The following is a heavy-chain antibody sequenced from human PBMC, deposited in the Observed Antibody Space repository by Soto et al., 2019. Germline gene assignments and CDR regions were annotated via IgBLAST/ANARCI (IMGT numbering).Heavy chain of an antibody. J-gene: IGHJ6*02. D-gene: IGHD3-22*01. Sequence: SETLSLTCTVSGGSISSSSYYWGWICQPPGKGLEWIGSIYYSGSTYYNPSLKSRVTISVDTSKNQFSLKLSSVTAADTAVYYCARTSYSDSSGYYGMDVWRQGTTVTVSS. CDR2: IYYSGST. CDR3: ARTSYSDSSGYYGMDV. CDR1: GGSISSSSYY. V-gene: IGHV4-39*01.